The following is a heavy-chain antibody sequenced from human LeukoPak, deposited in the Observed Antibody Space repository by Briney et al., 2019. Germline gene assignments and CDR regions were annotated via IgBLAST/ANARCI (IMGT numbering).Heavy chain of an antibody. D-gene: IGHD6-19*01. CDR3: ARDQAVGWPPVYFEY. J-gene: IGHJ4*02. CDR1: GGTFSSYA. Sequence: GASVKVSCKASGGTFSSYAISWVRQAPGQGLEWMGGIIPIFGTANYAQKFQGRVTITADESTSTAYMELRSLRSDDTAVYYCARDQAVGWPPVYFEYWGQGTPVTVSP. V-gene: IGHV1-69*13. CDR2: IIPIFGTA.